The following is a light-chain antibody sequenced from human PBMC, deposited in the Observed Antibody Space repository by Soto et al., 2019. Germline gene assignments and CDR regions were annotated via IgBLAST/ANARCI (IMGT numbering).Light chain of an antibody. Sequence: QSALTQPASVSGSPGQSLTISCTGTSSDVGYYNYVSWYQQHPGKAPKLLIYDVYSRPSGVSNRFSGSKSGNTASLTISGLQAEDEADYYCCSPPSTNTHVVFGGGTKLTVL. J-gene: IGLJ2*01. V-gene: IGLV2-14*01. CDR2: DVY. CDR1: SSDVGYYNY. CDR3: CSPPSTNTHVV.